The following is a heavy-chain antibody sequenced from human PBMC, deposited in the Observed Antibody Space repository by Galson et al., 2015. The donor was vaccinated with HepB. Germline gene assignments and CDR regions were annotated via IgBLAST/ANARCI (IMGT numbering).Heavy chain of an antibody. V-gene: IGHV5-10-1*01. CDR1: GYSFTSYW. Sequence: QSGAEVKKPGESLRISCKGSGYSFTSYWISWVRQMPGKGLEWMGRIDPSDSYTNYSPSFQGHVTISADKSISTAYLQWSSLKASDTAMYYCARPLYGGRGVIVDLNWFDPWGQGTLVTVSS. J-gene: IGHJ5*02. CDR2: IDPSDSYT. CDR3: ARPLYGGRGVIVDLNWFDP. D-gene: IGHD3-10*01.